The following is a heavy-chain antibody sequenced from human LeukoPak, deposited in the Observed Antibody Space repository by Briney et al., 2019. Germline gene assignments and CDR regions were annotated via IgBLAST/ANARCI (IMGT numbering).Heavy chain of an antibody. J-gene: IGHJ6*02. D-gene: IGHD3-9*01. CDR2: ISAYNGNT. V-gene: IGHV1-18*01. CDR1: GYTFTSYG. Sequence: ASVTVSCKASGYTFTSYGISWVRQAPGQGLEWMGWISAYNGNTNYAQKLQGRVTMTTDTSTSTAYMELRSLRSDDTAVYYCALPHYDILTGYYPYGMDVWGQGTTVTVSS. CDR3: ALPHYDILTGYYPYGMDV.